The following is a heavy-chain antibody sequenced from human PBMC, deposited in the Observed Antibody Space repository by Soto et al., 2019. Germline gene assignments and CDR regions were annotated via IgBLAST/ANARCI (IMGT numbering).Heavy chain of an antibody. V-gene: IGHV3-23*01. CDR2: ISGSGGST. J-gene: IGHJ4*02. CDR1: GFTFTSYA. CDR3: AKVRCSGGSCYSGLDY. Sequence: GGSLRLSCAASGFTFTSYAMSWVRQAPGKGLEWVSAISGSGGSTYYADSVKGRFTISRDNSKNTLYLQMNSLRAEDTAVYYCAKVRCSGGSCYSGLDYWGQGTLVTVS. D-gene: IGHD2-15*01.